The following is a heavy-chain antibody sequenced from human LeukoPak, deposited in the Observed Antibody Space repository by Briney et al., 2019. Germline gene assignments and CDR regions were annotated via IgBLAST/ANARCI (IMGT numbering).Heavy chain of an antibody. CDR2: IYYSGYT. Sequence: SETLSLTCTVSGASISSYYWSWIRQPPGKGLEWIGCIYYSGYTNYNPSLKSRVTMSVDTSKNQFSPKVSSVTAADTAVYYCARDPGPYCTTTSCYVDYWGRGTLVTVSS. J-gene: IGHJ4*02. CDR1: GASISSYY. D-gene: IGHD2-2*01. V-gene: IGHV4-59*01. CDR3: ARDPGPYCTTTSCYVDY.